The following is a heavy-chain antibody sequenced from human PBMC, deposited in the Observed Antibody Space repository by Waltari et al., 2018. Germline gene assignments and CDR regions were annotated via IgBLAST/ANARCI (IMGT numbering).Heavy chain of an antibody. Sequence: QVQLQESGPGLVKPSQTLSLTCTVSGGSISSGGYYWSWIRQHPGKGLEWMGIIYPGDSDTRYSPSFQGQVTISADKSISTAYLQWSSLKASDTAMYYCASTTSDYGDYGYWGQGTLVTVSS. V-gene: IGHV4-31*01. CDR3: ASTTSDYGDYGY. J-gene: IGHJ4*02. CDR1: GGSISSGGYY. CDR2: IYPGDSDT. D-gene: IGHD4-17*01.